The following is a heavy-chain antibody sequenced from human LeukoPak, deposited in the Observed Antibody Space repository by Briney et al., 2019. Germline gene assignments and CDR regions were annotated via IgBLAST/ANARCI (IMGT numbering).Heavy chain of an antibody. CDR1: GFTFSSYS. J-gene: IGHJ4*02. V-gene: IGHV3-21*04. D-gene: IGHD4-17*01. CDR3: AKGATDYGDYVGRDYFDY. Sequence: GGSLRLSCAASGFTFSSYSMNWVRQAPGKGLEWVSSISSSSSYIYYADSVKGRFTISRDNAKNSLYLQMNSLRTEDTALYYCAKGATDYGDYVGRDYFDYWGQGTLVTVSS. CDR2: ISSSSSYI.